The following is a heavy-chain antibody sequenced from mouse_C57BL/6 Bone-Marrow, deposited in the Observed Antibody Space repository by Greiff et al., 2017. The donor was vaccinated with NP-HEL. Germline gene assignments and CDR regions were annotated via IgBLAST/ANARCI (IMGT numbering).Heavy chain of an antibody. V-gene: IGHV5-6*01. J-gene: IGHJ3*01. CDR2: ISSGGSYT. CDR1: GFTFSSYG. Sequence: EVQLQESGGDLVKPGGSLKLSCAASGFTFSSYGMSWVRQTPDKRLEWVATISSGGSYTYYPDSVKGRFTISRDNAKNTLYLQMSSLKSEDTAMYYCARHGDGYYFAWFAYWGQGTLVTVSA. CDR3: ARHGDGYYFAWFAY. D-gene: IGHD2-3*01.